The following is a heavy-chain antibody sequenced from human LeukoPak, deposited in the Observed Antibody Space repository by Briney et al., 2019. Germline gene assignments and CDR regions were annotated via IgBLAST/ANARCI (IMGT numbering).Heavy chain of an antibody. V-gene: IGHV4-59*01. CDR3: ARDGGVATTKNPNYYYYYMDV. CDR1: GGSISSYY. Sequence: SETLSLTCTVSGGSISSYYWSWIRQPPGKGLEWIGYIYYSGSTNYNPSLKSRVTISVDTSKNQFSLKLSSVTAADTAVYYCARDGGVATTKNPNYYYYYMDVWGKGTTVTVSS. J-gene: IGHJ6*03. D-gene: IGHD5-12*01. CDR2: IYYSGST.